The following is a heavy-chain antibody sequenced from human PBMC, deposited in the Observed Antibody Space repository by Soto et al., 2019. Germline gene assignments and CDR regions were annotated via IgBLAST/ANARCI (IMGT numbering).Heavy chain of an antibody. CDR1: GFTFINYT. CDR2: ISGSGDST. V-gene: IGHV3-23*01. D-gene: IGHD6-19*01. J-gene: IGHJ4*02. CDR3: AKGARYSSGWYESVLDD. Sequence: EVQLLESGGGLVQPGGSLRLSCAASGFTFINYTMTWVRQAPGKGLEWVSTISGSGDSTYYVDSVRGRFTISRDNSKNTLYLRMNSLRTEDTAVYYCAKGARYSSGWYESVLDDWGQGTLATVSS.